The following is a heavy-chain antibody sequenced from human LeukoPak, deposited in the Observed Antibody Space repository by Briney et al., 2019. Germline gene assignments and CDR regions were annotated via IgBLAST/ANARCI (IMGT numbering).Heavy chain of an antibody. D-gene: IGHD6-19*01. CDR1: GGSISSSSYY. Sequence: PSETLSPTCTVSGGSISSSSYYWGWIRQPPGKGLEWIGSIYYSGSTYYNPSLKSRVTISVDTSKNQFSLKQSSVTAADTAVYYCARVAIAVAGIPFDYWGQGTLVTVSS. J-gene: IGHJ4*02. CDR2: IYYSGST. V-gene: IGHV4-39*01. CDR3: ARVAIAVAGIPFDY.